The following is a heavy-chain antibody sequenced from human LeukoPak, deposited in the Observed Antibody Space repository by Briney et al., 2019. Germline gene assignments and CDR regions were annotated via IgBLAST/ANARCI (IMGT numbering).Heavy chain of an antibody. Sequence: GGSLRLSCAASGFIFSSYSMNWVRQAPGKGLEWVSSISYSSSDIHYTDSVKGRFTISRDNSKNSLYLQMNSLRTEDTALYYCAKATQVQYSSSSGYYFDYWGQGTLVTVSS. CDR3: AKATQVQYSSSSGYYFDY. D-gene: IGHD6-6*01. V-gene: IGHV3-21*04. CDR2: ISYSSSDI. CDR1: GFIFSSYS. J-gene: IGHJ4*02.